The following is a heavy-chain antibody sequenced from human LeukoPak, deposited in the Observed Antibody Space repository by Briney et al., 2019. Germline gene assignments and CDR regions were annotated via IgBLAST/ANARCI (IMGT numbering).Heavy chain of an antibody. Sequence: GGSLRLSCAASGFTFSSYAMSWVRQAPGKGLEWVSAISGSGGSTYYADSVKGRFTISRDNSKNTLYLQMNSLRAEDTALYYCAGWTMIVEGDIWGQGTMVTVSS. CDR3: AGWTMIVEGDI. CDR2: ISGSGGST. D-gene: IGHD3-22*01. J-gene: IGHJ3*02. V-gene: IGHV3-23*01. CDR1: GFTFSSYA.